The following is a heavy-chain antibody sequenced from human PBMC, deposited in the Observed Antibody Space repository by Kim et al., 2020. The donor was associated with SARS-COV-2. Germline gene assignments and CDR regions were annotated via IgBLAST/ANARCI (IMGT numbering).Heavy chain of an antibody. D-gene: IGHD1-1*01. CDR2: VGTAADT. CDR1: GFIVSTYD. Sequence: GGSLRLSCAASGFIVSTYDMYWVRQRRGKGLEWVSAVGTAADTYYGDSAKGRFTISRENAKNSLFLQMNSLRAGDTAVYYCARARPRYVWSEGDGLDVWGQGTTVTVSS. CDR3: ARARPRYVWSEGDGLDV. V-gene: IGHV3-13*04. J-gene: IGHJ6*02.